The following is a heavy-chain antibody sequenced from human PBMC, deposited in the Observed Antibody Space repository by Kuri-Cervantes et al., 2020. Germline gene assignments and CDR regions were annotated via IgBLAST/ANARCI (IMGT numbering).Heavy chain of an antibody. CDR2: IYYSGST. CDR3: ARDRGSGSYYNWFDY. D-gene: IGHD3-10*01. CDR1: GGSISSYY. Sequence: LRLSCTVSGGSISSYYWSWIRQHPGKGLEWIGYIYYSGSTYYNPSLKSRVTISVDTSKNQFSLKLSSVTAADTAVYYCARDRGSGSYYNWFDYWGQGTLVTVSS. V-gene: IGHV4-31*03. J-gene: IGHJ4*02.